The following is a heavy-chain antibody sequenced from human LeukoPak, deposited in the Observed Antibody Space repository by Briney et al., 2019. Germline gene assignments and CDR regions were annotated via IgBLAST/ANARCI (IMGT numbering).Heavy chain of an antibody. V-gene: IGHV3-48*01. CDR3: ARDGSYSSFDY. J-gene: IGHJ4*02. Sequence: GGSLRLSCAASGFTFSSYSMNWVRQAPGKGLEWVSYISRSSTTIYYADSVKGRFTISRDNAKNSLYLQVNSLRAEDTAVYYCARDGSYSSFDYWGQGTLVTVS. CDR1: GFTFSSYS. CDR2: ISRSSTTI. D-gene: IGHD1-26*01.